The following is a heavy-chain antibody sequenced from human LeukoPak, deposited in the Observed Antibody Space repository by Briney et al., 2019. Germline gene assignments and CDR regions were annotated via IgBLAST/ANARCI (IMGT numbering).Heavy chain of an antibody. Sequence: SETLSLTCAVYGGSFSGYYWSWIRQPPGKGLEWIGEINHSGSTNYNPSLKSRATISVDTSKNQFSLKLSSVTAADTAVYYCASCLVPATCDYWGQGTLVTVSS. J-gene: IGHJ4*02. CDR2: INHSGST. CDR3: ASCLVPATCDY. D-gene: IGHD2-2*01. V-gene: IGHV4-34*01. CDR1: GGSFSGYY.